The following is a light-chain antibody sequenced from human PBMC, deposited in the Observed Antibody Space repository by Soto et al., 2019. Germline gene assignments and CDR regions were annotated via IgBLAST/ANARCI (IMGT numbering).Light chain of an antibody. CDR1: QSVSSN. CDR2: GAS. J-gene: IGKJ1*01. CDR3: HQHNNWWT. V-gene: IGKV3-15*01. Sequence: EVVMTQSPATLSVSPGERATLSCRASQSVSSNLAWYQQKPGQAPRLLIYGASTRAAGIPARFSGSGSGTDFTLTITSLQCEDFGVYYCHQHNNWWTFGQGTKVEIK.